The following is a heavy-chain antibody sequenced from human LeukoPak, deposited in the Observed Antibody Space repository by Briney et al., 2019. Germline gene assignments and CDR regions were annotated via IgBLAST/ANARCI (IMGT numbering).Heavy chain of an antibody. V-gene: IGHV3-21*01. J-gene: IGHJ3*02. Sequence: GGSLRLSCAASGFTFSSYSMNWVRQAPGKGLEWVSSISSSGSYIYYADSVKGRFTISRDNAKNSLYLQMNSLRAEDTAVYYCARLASDDAFDIWGQGTTVTVSS. CDR3: ARLASDDAFDI. CDR2: ISSSGSYI. CDR1: GFTFSSYS. D-gene: IGHD6-6*01.